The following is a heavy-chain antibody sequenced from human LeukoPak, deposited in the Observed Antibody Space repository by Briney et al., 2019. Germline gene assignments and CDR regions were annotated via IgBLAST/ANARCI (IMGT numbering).Heavy chain of an antibody. V-gene: IGHV1-2*06. CDR1: GYTFTGYY. Sequence: GASVKVSCKASGYTFTGYYMHWVRQAPGPGLEWMGRINPNSGGTNYGQKFQGRVTMTRDTSISTAYMELSRLRPDDTAVYYCARDRGLLVATIAALDYWGQGTLVTVSS. CDR2: INPNSGGT. CDR3: ARDRGLLVATIAALDY. D-gene: IGHD5-12*01. J-gene: IGHJ4*02.